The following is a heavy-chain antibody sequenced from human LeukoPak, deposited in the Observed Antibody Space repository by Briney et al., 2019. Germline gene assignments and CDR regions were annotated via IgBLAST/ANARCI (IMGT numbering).Heavy chain of an antibody. V-gene: IGHV1-2*02. J-gene: IGHJ4*02. D-gene: IGHD3-3*01. Sequence: ASVKVSCKASGYTFTGYYMHWVRQAPGQGLEWMGWINPNSGGTNYAQKFQGRVTMTRDTSISTAYMELSRLRSDDTAVYYCARTYYDFWSGYYTGLYYFDYWGQGTLVTVSS. CDR3: ARTYYDFWSGYYTGLYYFDY. CDR1: GYTFTGYY. CDR2: INPNSGGT.